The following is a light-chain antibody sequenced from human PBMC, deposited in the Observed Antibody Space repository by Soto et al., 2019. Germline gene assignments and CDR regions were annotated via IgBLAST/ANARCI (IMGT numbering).Light chain of an antibody. CDR1: QSISSW. V-gene: IGKV1-5*03. J-gene: IGKJ1*01. Sequence: DIQMTQSPSTLSASVGDRVTITCRASQSISSWLAWYQQKPGKAPKLLIYKASSLESGVPSRFSGSGSGTEFTLTISSLQPYDFATYYCQQYNSYSGTVGQGTKVEIK. CDR3: QQYNSYSGT. CDR2: KAS.